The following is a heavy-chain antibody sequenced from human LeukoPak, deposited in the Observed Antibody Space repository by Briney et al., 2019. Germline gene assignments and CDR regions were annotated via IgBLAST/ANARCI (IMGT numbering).Heavy chain of an antibody. D-gene: IGHD4/OR15-4a*01. CDR1: GFSLSTFW. J-gene: IGHJ4*02. CDR3: TRLHGAYPIDF. CDR2: IDYDGTTT. V-gene: IGHV3-74*01. Sequence: GGSLRPSCAASGFSLSTFWMHWVRQAPGKGLVWVSRIDYDGTTTTYADSVKGRFTISRDNAKNTLYLQMNSLRVEDTAVYYCTRLHGAYPIDFWGQGTLVTVSS.